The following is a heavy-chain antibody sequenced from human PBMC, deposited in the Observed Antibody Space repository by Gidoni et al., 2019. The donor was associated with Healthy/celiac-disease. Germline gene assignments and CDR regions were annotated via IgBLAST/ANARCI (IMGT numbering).Heavy chain of an antibody. CDR2: IGTAGDT. D-gene: IGHD1-26*01. CDR3: ARVLRGSYSLDY. J-gene: IGHJ4*02. CDR1: GFTFSSYD. V-gene: IGHV3-13*01. Sequence: EVQLVESGGGLVQPGGSLRLSCAASGFTFSSYDMHWVRQATGKGLEWVSAIGTAGDTYYPGSVKGRFTISRENAKNSLYLQMNSLRAEDTAVYYCARVLRGSYSLDYWGQGTLVTVSS.